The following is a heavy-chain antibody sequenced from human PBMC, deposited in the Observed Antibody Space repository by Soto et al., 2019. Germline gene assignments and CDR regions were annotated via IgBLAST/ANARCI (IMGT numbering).Heavy chain of an antibody. CDR3: AGARSADRFVQYFQL. D-gene: IGHD6-19*01. CDR1: PCSSNNYS. V-gene: IGHV3-21*01. Sequence: CVCLRCSWAPCPCSSNNYSMVSFRLSPGKGLVWLSPISSGSHPISYADSLKVRVTVSRDNAKNSLYLQLNNLRAEDTAVYFCAGARSADRFVQYFQLWAEGTQVTVSS. J-gene: IGHJ1*01. CDR2: ISSGSHPI.